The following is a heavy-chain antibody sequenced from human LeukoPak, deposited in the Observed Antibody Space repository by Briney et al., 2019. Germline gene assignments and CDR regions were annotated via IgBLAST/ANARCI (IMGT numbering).Heavy chain of an antibody. D-gene: IGHD4-17*01. V-gene: IGHV1-8*01. J-gene: IGHJ4*02. CDR3: ARDYGDYYFDY. Sequence: XEWMGWMNPNRGNTGYAQKFQGRVTMTRNTSISTAYMELSSLRSDDTAVYYCARDYGDYYFDYWGQGTLVTVSS. CDR2: MNPNRGNT.